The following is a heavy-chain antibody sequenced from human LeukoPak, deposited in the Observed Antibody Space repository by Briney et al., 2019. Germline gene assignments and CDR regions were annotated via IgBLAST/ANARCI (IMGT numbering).Heavy chain of an antibody. CDR2: MNPNSGNT. J-gene: IGHJ6*03. Sequence: ASVKVSCKASGYTFTSYDINWVRQATGQGLEWMGWMNPNSGNTGYAQKFQGRVTMTRNTSISTAYMELSSLRSEDTAVYCCARRDSNYYYYYYMDVWGKGTTVTVSS. CDR1: GYTFTSYD. V-gene: IGHV1-8*01. D-gene: IGHD4-11*01. CDR3: ARRDSNYYYYYYMDV.